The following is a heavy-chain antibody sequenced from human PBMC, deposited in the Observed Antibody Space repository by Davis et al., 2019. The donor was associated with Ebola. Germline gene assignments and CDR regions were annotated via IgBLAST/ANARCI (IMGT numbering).Heavy chain of an antibody. Sequence: GESLKISCAASGFTFSSYWMHWVRQAPGKGLVWVSRINSDGSSTSYADSVKGRFTISRDNSKNTLYLQMNSLRAEDTAVYYCARDCGGDCSGVDYWGQGTLVTVSS. D-gene: IGHD2-21*02. CDR2: INSDGSST. CDR1: GFTFSSYW. CDR3: ARDCGGDCSGVDY. V-gene: IGHV3-74*01. J-gene: IGHJ4*02.